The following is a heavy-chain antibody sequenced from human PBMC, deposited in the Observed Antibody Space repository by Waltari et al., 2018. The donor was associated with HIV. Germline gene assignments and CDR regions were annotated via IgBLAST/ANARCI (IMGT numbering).Heavy chain of an antibody. D-gene: IGHD6-13*01. CDR3: ARRQQLTD. J-gene: IGHJ4*02. V-gene: IGHV3-7*01. CDR2: IKEDGSEI. Sequence: EVRLVESGGGLVRHGGSLRLSCAAAGFTFGRSWLTWVRQAPGKGLEWVANIKEDGSEIHYVDSVKGRFTISRDNAKNSLYLQMNSLRAEDTAVYYCARRQQLTDWGQGTLVTVSS. CDR1: GFTFGRSW.